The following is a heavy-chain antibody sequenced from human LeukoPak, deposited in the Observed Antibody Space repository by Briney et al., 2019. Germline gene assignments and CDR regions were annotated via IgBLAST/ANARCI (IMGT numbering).Heavy chain of an antibody. V-gene: IGHV1-3*01. Sequence: ASVKVSCKASGYTSTSYIIHWVRQAPGQRLEWMGWINAGNANTKYSQKFQGRVTITRDTSASTAYMELSSLTSEDTAVYYCARDSSVWYNDYWGQGTLVTVSS. D-gene: IGHD6-19*01. CDR1: GYTSTSYI. J-gene: IGHJ4*02. CDR2: INAGNANT. CDR3: ARDSSVWYNDY.